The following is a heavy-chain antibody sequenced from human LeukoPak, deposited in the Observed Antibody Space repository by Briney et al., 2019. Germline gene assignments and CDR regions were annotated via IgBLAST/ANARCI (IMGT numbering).Heavy chain of an antibody. CDR3: AKSAGAAMVIYYFDY. J-gene: IGHJ4*02. V-gene: IGHV3-23*01. CDR2: ISSDATT. CDR1: GFTLSNYG. D-gene: IGHD5-18*01. Sequence: TGGSLRLSCAASGFTLSNYGMNWVRQAPGKGLEWVSAISSDATTYYADSVKGRFTVSRDNSKNTLYLQMNSLRAEDTAVYYCAKSAGAAMVIYYFDYWGQGTLVTVSS.